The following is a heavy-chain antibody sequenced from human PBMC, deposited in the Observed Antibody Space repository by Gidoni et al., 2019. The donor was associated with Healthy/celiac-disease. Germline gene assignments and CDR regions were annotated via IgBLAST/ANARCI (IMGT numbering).Heavy chain of an antibody. V-gene: IGHV2-5*01. CDR2: IYWNDEK. D-gene: IGHD2-2*01. CDR3: AHTQDIVVVPAAPEPFDY. Sequence: QITLKESGPTLVKPTQTFTLTCTFSGFSISTSGVGVGWIRQPPGKALEWLALIYWNDEKRYSPPLKSRLTITKDTSKNQVVLTMTNMDPVDTATYYCAHTQDIVVVPAAPEPFDYWGQGTLVTVSS. J-gene: IGHJ4*02. CDR1: GFSISTSGVG.